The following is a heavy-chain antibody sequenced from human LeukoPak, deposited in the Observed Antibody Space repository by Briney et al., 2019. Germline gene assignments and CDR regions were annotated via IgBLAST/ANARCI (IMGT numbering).Heavy chain of an antibody. CDR3: AKGLGGGFEYFDY. Sequence: PGGSLRLSCAASGFTFSSYGMHWVRQAPGKGLEWVAVISYDGSNKYYADSVKGRFTISRDNSKNTLYLQMNSLRAEDTAVYYCAKGLGGGFEYFDYWGQGTLVTVSS. J-gene: IGHJ4*02. CDR2: ISYDGSNK. V-gene: IGHV3-30*18. D-gene: IGHD3-16*01. CDR1: GFTFSSYG.